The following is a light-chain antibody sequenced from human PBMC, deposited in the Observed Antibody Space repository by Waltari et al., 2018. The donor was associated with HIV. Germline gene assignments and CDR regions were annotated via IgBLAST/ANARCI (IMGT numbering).Light chain of an antibody. J-gene: IGLJ2*01. CDR2: FDT. Sequence: SYELTQPPSLSVAPGETARFTCGGEKIGSKSVHWYQQKPGQAPMYFDTGRPSGDPERVPGSNSDNTATLTIPRAEAGDEADYFCQVWDVSTDRAVFGGGTTLTVL. V-gene: IGLV3-21*04. CDR1: KIGSKS. CDR3: QVWDVSTDRAV.